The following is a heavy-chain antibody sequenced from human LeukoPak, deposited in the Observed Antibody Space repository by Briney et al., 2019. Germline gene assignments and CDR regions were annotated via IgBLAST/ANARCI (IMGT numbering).Heavy chain of an antibody. CDR3: ARGGLRFDWFDP. V-gene: IGHV1-8*03. CDR2: INPNNGNL. D-gene: IGHD5/OR15-5a*01. CDR1: GYTFGSDD. J-gene: IGHJ5*02. Sequence: ASVKVSCKASGYTFGSDDINWVRQATGQGLEWMGWINPNNGNLGYAQKFQGRVTITRDTPISTAYMELSSLTSEDTAVYYCARGGLRFDWFDPWGQGTLVTVSS.